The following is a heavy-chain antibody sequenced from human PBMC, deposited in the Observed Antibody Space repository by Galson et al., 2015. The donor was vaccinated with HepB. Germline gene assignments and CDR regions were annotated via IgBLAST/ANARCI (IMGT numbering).Heavy chain of an antibody. V-gene: IGHV1-69*02. D-gene: IGHD6-19*01. CDR1: GGTFSSYT. Sequence: SVKVSCKASGGTFSSYTISWVRQAPGQGLEWMGRIIPILGIANYAQKFQGRVTITADKSTSTAYMELSSLRSEDTAVYYCARAPWGIAVAGISDYWGQGTLVTVS. J-gene: IGHJ4*02. CDR3: ARAPWGIAVAGISDY. CDR2: IIPILGIA.